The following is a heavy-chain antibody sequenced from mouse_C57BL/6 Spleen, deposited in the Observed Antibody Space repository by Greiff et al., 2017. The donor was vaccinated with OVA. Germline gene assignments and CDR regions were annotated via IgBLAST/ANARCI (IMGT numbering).Heavy chain of an antibody. CDR2: IDPETGGT. V-gene: IGHV1-15*01. CDR1: GYTFTDYE. J-gene: IGHJ4*01. CDR3: TRSRGYDGYYYAMDY. Sequence: VQLQQSGAELVRPGASVTLSCKASGYTFTDYEMHWVKQTPVHGLEWIGAIDPETGGTAYNQKFKGKAILTADKSSSTAYMELRSLTSEDSAVYYWTRSRGYDGYYYAMDYWGQGTSVTVSS. D-gene: IGHD2-3*01.